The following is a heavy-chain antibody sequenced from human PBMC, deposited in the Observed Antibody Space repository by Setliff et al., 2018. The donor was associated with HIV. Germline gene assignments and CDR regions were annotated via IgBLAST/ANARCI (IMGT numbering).Heavy chain of an antibody. V-gene: IGHV3-49*04. D-gene: IGHD4-17*01. CDR2: IRVNSHDGTR. J-gene: IGHJ4*02. CDR3: ARGHYEV. Sequence: PGGSLRLSCAASGFTFHDYDMTWVRQGPGKGLEWVGLIRVNSHDGTREYAASVKGRFTTSKDNSKNTLFLQMNDLRPEDTAMCYCARGHYEVWGQGTLVTVSS. CDR1: GFTFHDYD.